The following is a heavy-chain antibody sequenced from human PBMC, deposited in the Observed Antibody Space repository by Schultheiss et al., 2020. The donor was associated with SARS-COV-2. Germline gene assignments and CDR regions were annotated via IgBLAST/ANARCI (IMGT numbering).Heavy chain of an antibody. D-gene: IGHD1-26*01. V-gene: IGHV4-34*01. J-gene: IGHJ4*02. CDR1: GGSFSGYY. Sequence: SETLSLTCAVYGGSFSGYYWSWIRQPPGKGLEWIGSIYHSGSTYYNPSLKSRVTISVDTSKNQFSLKLSSVTAADTAVYYCARRWELPPTFDYWGQGTLVTVSS. CDR3: ARRWELPPTFDY. CDR2: IYHSGST.